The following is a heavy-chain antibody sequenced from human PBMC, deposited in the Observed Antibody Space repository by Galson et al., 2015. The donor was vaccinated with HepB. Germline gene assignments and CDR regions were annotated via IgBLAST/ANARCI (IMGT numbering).Heavy chain of an antibody. J-gene: IGHJ4*02. CDR3: ARMDYGENY. V-gene: IGHV2-70*04. CDR2: IDWDDGK. Sequence: PALVKPTQTLTLTCTFSGFSLSTRGMRVSWVRQPPGEALEWLARIDWDDGKFYSTSLKTRLTISKDTSKNQVVLTMTNMDPVDTATYYCARMDYGENYWGQGTLVTVSS. D-gene: IGHD4-17*01. CDR1: GFSLSTRGMR.